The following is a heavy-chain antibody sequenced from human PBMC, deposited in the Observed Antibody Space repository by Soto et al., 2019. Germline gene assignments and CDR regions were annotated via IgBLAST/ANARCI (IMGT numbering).Heavy chain of an antibody. V-gene: IGHV1-18*01. Sequence: AASVKVSCKASGYTFTSYGISWVRQAPGQGLEWMGWISAYNGNTNYAQKLQGRVTMTTDTSTSTAYMELRSLRSDDTAVYYCAKDSSSDYYYGMDVWGQGTTVTVSS. CDR3: AKDSSSDYYYGMDV. CDR1: GYTFTSYG. CDR2: ISAYNGNT. D-gene: IGHD6-6*01. J-gene: IGHJ6*02.